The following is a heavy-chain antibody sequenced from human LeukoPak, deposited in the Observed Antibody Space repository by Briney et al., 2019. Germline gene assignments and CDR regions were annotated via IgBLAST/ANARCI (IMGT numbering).Heavy chain of an antibody. D-gene: IGHD6-19*01. CDR1: GFTFSSFA. J-gene: IGHJ4*02. CDR3: VKSPGSGWPV. CDR2: IYSDGSRT. Sequence: GGSLRLSCAASGFTFSSFAMHWVSQAPEKGLEYLSAIYSDGSRTYYADSVKGRFTISRDNSKNTLYFEMSSLRVEDTAVYYCVKSPGSGWPVWGQGTLLTVSS. V-gene: IGHV3-64D*06.